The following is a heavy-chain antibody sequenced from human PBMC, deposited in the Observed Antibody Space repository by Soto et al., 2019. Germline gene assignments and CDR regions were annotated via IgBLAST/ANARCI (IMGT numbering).Heavy chain of an antibody. V-gene: IGHV1-18*01. D-gene: IGHD1-26*01. J-gene: IGHJ4*02. CDR3: ASDAPYSGSSYGADC. Sequence: QVQLVQSGAEVQKPGASVKVSCKASGYTFTNYGITWVRQAPGQGLEWMGWNSAYNGNTNYAQKLKGRVTMTPDTSTSAAYMELRNLRSDDTAVYYCASDAPYSGSSYGADCWGQGTLVTVSS. CDR1: GYTFTNYG. CDR2: NSAYNGNT.